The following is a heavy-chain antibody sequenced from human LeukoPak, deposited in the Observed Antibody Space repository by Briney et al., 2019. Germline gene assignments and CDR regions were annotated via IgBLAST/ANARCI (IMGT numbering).Heavy chain of an antibody. CDR3: ARWQRMVRGVNYTSRPKFDY. CDR2: INPNSGGT. CDR1: GYTFTGYY. J-gene: IGHJ4*02. V-gene: IGHV1-2*02. D-gene: IGHD3-10*01. Sequence: GASVKVSCKASGYTFTGYYMHWVRQAPGQGLELMGWINPNSGGTNYAQKFQGRVTMTRDTSISTAYMELSRLRSDDTAVYYCARWQRMVRGVNYTSRPKFDYWGQGTLVTVSS.